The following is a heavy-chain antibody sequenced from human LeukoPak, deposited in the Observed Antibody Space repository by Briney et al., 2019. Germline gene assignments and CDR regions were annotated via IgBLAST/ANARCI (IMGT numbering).Heavy chain of an antibody. J-gene: IGHJ3*02. D-gene: IGHD2-21*02. CDR3: AREHIVVVTAYNAFDI. V-gene: IGHV4-39*07. Sequence: SETLSLTCTVSGGSISSRSYYWGWIRQPPGKGLEWIGSIYYSGSTYYNPSLKSRVTISVDTSKNQFSLKLSSVTAADTAVYYCAREHIVVVTAYNAFDIWGQGTMVTVSS. CDR1: GGSISSRSYY. CDR2: IYYSGST.